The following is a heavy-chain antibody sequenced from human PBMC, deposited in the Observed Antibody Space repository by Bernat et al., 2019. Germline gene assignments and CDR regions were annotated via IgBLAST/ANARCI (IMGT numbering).Heavy chain of an antibody. Sequence: EVQLVESGGGLVKPGGSLRLSCAASGFTFSSYSMNWVRQAPGKGLEWVSSISSSSSYIYYADSVKGRFTISRDNAKNSLYLQMNSLRAEDTAVYYCARAPPQRGRYLGHAFDIWGQGTMVTVSS. CDR2: ISSSSSYI. D-gene: IGHD3-9*01. J-gene: IGHJ3*02. CDR1: GFTFSSYS. CDR3: ARAPPQRGRYLGHAFDI. V-gene: IGHV3-21*01.